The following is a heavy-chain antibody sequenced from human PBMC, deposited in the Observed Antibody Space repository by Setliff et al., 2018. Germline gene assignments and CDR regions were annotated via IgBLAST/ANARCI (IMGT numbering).Heavy chain of an antibody. Sequence: PSETLSLTCTVYGASFSDYYWGWIRQPPGKGLEWIAEINHYGSTQSRSSLKSRVTMSVDTSKNQFSLKLSSVTAADTAVYYCARPHGGDYAFDIWGQGTMVTVSS. J-gene: IGHJ3*02. CDR3: ARPHGGDYAFDI. CDR1: GASFSDYY. CDR2: INHYGST. D-gene: IGHD4-17*01. V-gene: IGHV4-34*01.